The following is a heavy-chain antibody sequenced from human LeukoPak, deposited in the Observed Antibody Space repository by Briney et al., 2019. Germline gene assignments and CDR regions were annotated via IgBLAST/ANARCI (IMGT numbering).Heavy chain of an antibody. CDR1: GGTFSSYA. Sequence: GASVKVSCKASGGTFSSYAISWVRQAPGQGLEWMGGVIPIFGTANYAQKFQGRVTITTDESTSTAYMELSSLRSEDTAVYYCASLGPSGSYYGGFDYWGQGTLVTVSS. V-gene: IGHV1-69*05. CDR3: ASLGPSGSYYGGFDY. D-gene: IGHD1-26*01. CDR2: VIPIFGTA. J-gene: IGHJ4*02.